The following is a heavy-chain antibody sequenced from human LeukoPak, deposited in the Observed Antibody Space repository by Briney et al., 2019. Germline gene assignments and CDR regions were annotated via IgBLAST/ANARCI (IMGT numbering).Heavy chain of an antibody. CDR2: LYYTGTT. Sequence: PSETLSLTCTVSGDSISSSSYYWGWIRQPPGKGLEWIGSLYYTGTTYYNPSLKSRVTISVDTSKNQFSLKLSSVTAADTAVYYCARGRYYYGSGAGDWFDPWGQGTLVTVSS. CDR1: GDSISSSSYY. CDR3: ARGRYYYGSGAGDWFDP. D-gene: IGHD3-10*01. J-gene: IGHJ5*02. V-gene: IGHV4-39*07.